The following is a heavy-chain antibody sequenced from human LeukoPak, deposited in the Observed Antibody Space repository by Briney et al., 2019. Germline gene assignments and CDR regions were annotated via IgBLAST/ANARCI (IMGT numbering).Heavy chain of an antibody. CDR3: ARDGSSGWDRENHNDAFDI. J-gene: IGHJ3*02. D-gene: IGHD6-19*01. Sequence: ASVKVSCKASGYTFTSYYMHWVRQAPGQGLEWMGIINPSGGSTSYAQKFQGRVTMTRDTSTSTVYMELSSLRSEDTAVYYCARDGSSGWDRENHNDAFDIWGQGTTVTVSS. CDR1: GYTFTSYY. CDR2: INPSGGST. V-gene: IGHV1-46*01.